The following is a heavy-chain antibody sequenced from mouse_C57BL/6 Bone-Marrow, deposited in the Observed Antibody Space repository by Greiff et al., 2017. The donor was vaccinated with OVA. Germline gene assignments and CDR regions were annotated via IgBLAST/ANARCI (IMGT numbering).Heavy chain of an antibody. CDR3: AKLFITTVVGGMDY. Sequence: QVQLQQPGAELVKPGASVKLSCKASGYTFTSYWMHWVKQRPGRGLEWIGRIDPNSGGTKYNEQFKSKATLTVDKPSSTAYMQLSSLTSEDSAVYYCAKLFITTVVGGMDYWGQGTSVTVPS. V-gene: IGHV1-72*01. J-gene: IGHJ4*01. CDR1: GYTFTSYW. D-gene: IGHD1-1*01. CDR2: IDPNSGGT.